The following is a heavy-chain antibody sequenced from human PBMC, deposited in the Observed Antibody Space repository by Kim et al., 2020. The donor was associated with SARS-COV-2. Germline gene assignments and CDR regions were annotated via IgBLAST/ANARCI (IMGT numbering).Heavy chain of an antibody. V-gene: IGHV3-23*01. J-gene: IGHJ3*02. Sequence: GSTYYADSVKGRFTISRDNSKNTLYLQMNSLRAEDTAVYYCASGGPVWDIWGQGTMVTVSS. CDR3: ASGGPVWDI. D-gene: IGHD3-16*01. CDR2: GST.